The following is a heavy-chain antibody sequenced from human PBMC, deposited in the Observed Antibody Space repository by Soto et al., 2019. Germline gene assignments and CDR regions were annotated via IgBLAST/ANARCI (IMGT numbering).Heavy chain of an antibody. CDR2: INPSGGST. J-gene: IGHJ4*02. CDR1: RYTFASCY. Sequence: SAKVSSKASRYTFASCYRRWVQQAPGQGLEWMGIINPSGGSTSYAQKFQGRVTMTRDTSTSTVYMELSSLRSEDTAVYYCARAGGYAVLDYWGQGTLVTVSS. V-gene: IGHV1-46*03. CDR3: ARAGGYAVLDY. D-gene: IGHD2-15*01.